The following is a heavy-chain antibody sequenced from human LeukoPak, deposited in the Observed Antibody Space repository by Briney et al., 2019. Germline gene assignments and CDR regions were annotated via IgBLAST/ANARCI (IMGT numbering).Heavy chain of an antibody. CDR3: ARDPGSGWAFDY. CDR1: GFTFSSFG. J-gene: IGHJ4*02. Sequence: PGRSLRLSCAASGFTFSSFGMHWVRQAPGKGLEWVAVIWHDGSNKYYADSVKGRFTISRDNSKNTLSLQMNNLRVDDTAVYFCARDPGSGWAFDYWGRGTLVTVSS. V-gene: IGHV3-33*01. CDR2: IWHDGSNK. D-gene: IGHD6-19*01.